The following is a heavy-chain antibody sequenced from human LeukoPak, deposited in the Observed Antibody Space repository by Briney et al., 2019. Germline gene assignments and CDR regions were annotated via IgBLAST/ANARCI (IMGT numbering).Heavy chain of an antibody. J-gene: IGHJ5*02. V-gene: IGHV1-69*05. CDR2: IIPIFGTA. CDR3: ARDLAWGYVEQRLGWLDP. D-gene: IGHD1/OR15-1a*01. CDR1: GGTFSSYA. Sequence: ASVKVSCKASGGTFSSYAISWVRQAPGQGLEWMGGIIPIFGTANYAQKFQGRVTITTDESTSTAYMELSSLRSEDTAVYYCARDLAWGYVEQRLGWLDPWGQGALVTVSS.